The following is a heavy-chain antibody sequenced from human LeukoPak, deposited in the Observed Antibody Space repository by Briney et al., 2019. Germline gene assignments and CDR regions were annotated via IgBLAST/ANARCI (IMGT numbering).Heavy chain of an antibody. J-gene: IGHJ6*03. CDR3: AKSVGYCSGGSCYYYYYYYMDV. CDR2: ISGSGGST. Sequence: GGSLRLSCAASGFTFSSCAMSWVRQAPGKGLEWVSAISGSGGSTYYADSVKGRFTISRDNSKNTLYLQMNSLRAEDTAVYYCAKSVGYCSGGSCYYYYYYYMDVWGKGTTVTVSS. D-gene: IGHD2-15*01. V-gene: IGHV3-23*01. CDR1: GFTFSSCA.